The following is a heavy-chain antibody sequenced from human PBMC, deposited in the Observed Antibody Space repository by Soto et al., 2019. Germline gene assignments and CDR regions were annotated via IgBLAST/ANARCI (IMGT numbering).Heavy chain of an antibody. V-gene: IGHV3-23*01. CDR1: GLTFSTYA. CDR3: ALGSSTFDY. CDR2: ISGSGGTR. Sequence: EVQLLESGGGLVQPGGSLRLSCAVSGLTFSTYAMSWVRQAPGTGLEWVSSISGSGGTRYYADSVKGRFTISRDNSKDTLYLQMISLRAEDTAAYYCALGSSTFDYWGQGTLVTVSS. D-gene: IGHD6-13*01. J-gene: IGHJ4*02.